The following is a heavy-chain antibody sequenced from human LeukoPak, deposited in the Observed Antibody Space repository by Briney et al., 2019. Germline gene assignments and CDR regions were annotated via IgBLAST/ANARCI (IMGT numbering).Heavy chain of an antibody. Sequence: TSETLSLTCTVSGGSISSYFWSWIRQPPGKGLEWIGYIFNVGSTNYNPSLKSRVIISVDTSKNQFSLKLSSVTAADTAVYYCARHMGLGYSYGYPYFDYWGQGTLFTVSS. CDR3: ARHMGLGYSYGYPYFDY. J-gene: IGHJ4*02. CDR1: GGSISSYF. V-gene: IGHV4-59*08. CDR2: IFNVGST. D-gene: IGHD5-18*01.